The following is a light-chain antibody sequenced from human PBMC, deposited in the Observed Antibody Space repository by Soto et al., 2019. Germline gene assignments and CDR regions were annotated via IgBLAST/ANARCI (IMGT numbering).Light chain of an antibody. CDR3: QQYNSYWT. CDR2: DAS. V-gene: IGKV1-5*01. J-gene: IGKJ1*01. CDR1: QRISSW. Sequence: GDRVIITCRASQRISSWLAWYQQKPGKAPKLLIYDASSLESGVPSRFSGSGSGTEFTLTISSLQPDDFATYYCQQYNSYWTFGQGTKAEIK.